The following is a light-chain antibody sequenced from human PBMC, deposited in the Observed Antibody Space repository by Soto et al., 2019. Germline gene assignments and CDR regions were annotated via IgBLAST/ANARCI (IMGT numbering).Light chain of an antibody. J-gene: IGKJ1*01. CDR1: QSISSW. CDR3: QQYNSYSWT. CDR2: DAS. Sequence: IHMTQSTSSLSASIGDRVTITCRASQSISSWLAWYQQKPGKAPKLLIYDASSLESGVPSRFSGSGSGTEFTLTISSLQPDDFATYYCQQYNSYSWTFGQGTIVDIK. V-gene: IGKV1-5*01.